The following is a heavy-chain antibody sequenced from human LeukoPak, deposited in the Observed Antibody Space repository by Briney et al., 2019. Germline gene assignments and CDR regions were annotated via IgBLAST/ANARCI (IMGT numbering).Heavy chain of an antibody. V-gene: IGHV4-34*01. J-gene: IGHJ2*01. CDR3: ARGGTVSTSWYLDL. Sequence: SETLSLTCAVFGGSFSDYYWSWIRQPPGEGLQWIGEINHSGSANYNPSLKSRVTISVDTSKSQFSLKVNSVTAADTALYYCARGGTVSTSWYLDLWGRGTLVAVSS. D-gene: IGHD1-14*01. CDR2: INHSGSA. CDR1: GGSFSDYY.